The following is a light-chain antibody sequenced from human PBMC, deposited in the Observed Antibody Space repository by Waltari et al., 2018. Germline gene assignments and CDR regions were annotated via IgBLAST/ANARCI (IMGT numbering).Light chain of an antibody. J-gene: IGLJ2*01. Sequence: QSVLTQPPSASGTPGQRVTISCSGSSPHIGSHPVNWYQQLPGTAPKPLIYSNNQRPSGVPDRFSVSKSGTSASLAISGLQSEDEADYYCAAWDDSLNGYVVFGGGTKLTVL. CDR1: SPHIGSHP. CDR3: AAWDDSLNGYVV. CDR2: SNN. V-gene: IGLV1-44*01.